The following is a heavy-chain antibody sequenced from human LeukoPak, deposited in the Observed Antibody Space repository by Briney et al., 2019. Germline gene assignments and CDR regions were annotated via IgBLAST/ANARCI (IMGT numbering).Heavy chain of an antibody. CDR3: AKDLGDYTGTFDP. V-gene: IGHV3-30*02. CDR1: GFTFSSYG. J-gene: IGHJ5*02. CDR2: IRYDGSSK. D-gene: IGHD4-17*01. Sequence: GGSLRLSCAASGFTFSSYGMHWVRQAPGKGLEWVAFIRYDGSSKYYADSVKGRFTISRDNSKNTLYLQMNSLRAEDTAVYYCAKDLGDYTGTFDPWGQGTLVTVSS.